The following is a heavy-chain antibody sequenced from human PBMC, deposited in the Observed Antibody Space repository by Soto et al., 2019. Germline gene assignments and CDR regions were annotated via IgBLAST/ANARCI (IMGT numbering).Heavy chain of an antibody. Sequence: GASVKVSCKASGGTFSSYAISCVRHAPGQGLEWMGGVIPIFGTANYAQKFQGRVTITADESTSTAYMELSSLRSEDTAVYYCARDYYDSSTPLIHYYGMDVWGQGTTVTVSS. J-gene: IGHJ6*02. CDR1: GGTFSSYA. CDR2: VIPIFGTA. CDR3: ARDYYDSSTPLIHYYGMDV. V-gene: IGHV1-69*13. D-gene: IGHD3-22*01.